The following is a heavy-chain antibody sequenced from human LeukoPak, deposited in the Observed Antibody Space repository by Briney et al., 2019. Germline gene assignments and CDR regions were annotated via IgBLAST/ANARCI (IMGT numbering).Heavy chain of an antibody. D-gene: IGHD1-26*01. V-gene: IGHV3-74*01. CDR1: GFTFSSYW. J-gene: IGHJ3*02. Sequence: GGFLRLSCEASGFTFSSYWIYWVRQAPGKGLVCVSRINNDGSGTTYADSVKGRFTISRDNAKNTVYLLMNSLRVEDTAVYYCARGGSYHAFDIWGQGTTLIVSS. CDR2: INNDGSGT. CDR3: ARGGSYHAFDI.